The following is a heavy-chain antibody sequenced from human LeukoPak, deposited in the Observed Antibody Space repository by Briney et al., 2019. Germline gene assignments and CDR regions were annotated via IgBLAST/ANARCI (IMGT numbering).Heavy chain of an antibody. CDR2: NNPNSGGT. CDR1: GYTFTGYY. J-gene: IGHJ4*02. Sequence: ASVKVSCKASGYTFTGYYMHWVRQAPGQGLEWMGRNNPNSGGTNYAQKFQGRVTMTRDTSISTAYMELSRLRSDDTAVYYCARGLLHWNYYDSCGSAEISCWGQGTLVTVSS. D-gene: IGHD3-22*01. CDR3: ARGLLHWNYYDSCGSAEISC. V-gene: IGHV1-2*06.